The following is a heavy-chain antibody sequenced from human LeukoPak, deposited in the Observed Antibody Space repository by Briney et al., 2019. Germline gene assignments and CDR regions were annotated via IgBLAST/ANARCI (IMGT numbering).Heavy chain of an antibody. D-gene: IGHD3-22*01. Sequence: PGGSLRLSCVASGFTFTSYAMSWVRQAPGKGLELVSAISADGRSTYHADSVKGRFTISRDISKNTLYLQMNSLRAEDTAVYYCAKVAGSSGYYPEFWGQGTLVTVSS. CDR3: AKVAGSSGYYPEF. V-gene: IGHV3-23*01. CDR2: ISADGRST. J-gene: IGHJ4*02. CDR1: GFTFTSYA.